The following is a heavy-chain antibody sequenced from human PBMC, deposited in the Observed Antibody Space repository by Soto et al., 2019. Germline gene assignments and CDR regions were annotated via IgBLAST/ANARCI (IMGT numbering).Heavy chain of an antibody. J-gene: IGHJ6*02. CDR3: ARGGRWLQFSGMDV. V-gene: IGHV4-59*01. Sequence: SETLSLTCTVSGGSISSYYWSWIRQPPGKGLEWIGYIYYSGSTNYNPSLKSRVTISVDTSKNQFSLKLSSVTAADTAVYYCARGGRWLQFSGMDVWGQGTTVTVSS. CDR2: IYYSGST. D-gene: IGHD5-12*01. CDR1: GGSISSYY.